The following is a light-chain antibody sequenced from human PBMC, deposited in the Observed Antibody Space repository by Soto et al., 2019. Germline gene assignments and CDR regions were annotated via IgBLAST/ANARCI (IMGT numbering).Light chain of an antibody. J-gene: IGKJ1*01. Sequence: EIVLTQSPGTLSLSPGERATLSCRASQGVDNYLAWHQQKPLQAPRLLIYGASSRATGIPDRFSGSGYGTDFTLTISRLEPEDFAVYYCHQYGVSPVTFGQGTTVEIK. CDR1: QGVDNY. V-gene: IGKV3-20*01. CDR2: GAS. CDR3: HQYGVSPVT.